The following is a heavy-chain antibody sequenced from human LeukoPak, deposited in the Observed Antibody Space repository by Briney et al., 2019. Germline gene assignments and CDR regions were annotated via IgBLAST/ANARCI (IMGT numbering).Heavy chain of an antibody. CDR1: GYTFTGYY. CDR3: ARVYGVCSGGSCYDYFDY. Sequence: WASVKVSCKASGYTFTGYYMHWVRQAPGQEREWMGGINPNSGGTKYAQRCQGRVTMSRDTSIRTAYMELSRLRSDDTAVYYCARVYGVCSGGSCYDYFDYWGQGTLVTVSS. D-gene: IGHD2-15*01. V-gene: IGHV1-2*02. J-gene: IGHJ4*02. CDR2: INPNSGGT.